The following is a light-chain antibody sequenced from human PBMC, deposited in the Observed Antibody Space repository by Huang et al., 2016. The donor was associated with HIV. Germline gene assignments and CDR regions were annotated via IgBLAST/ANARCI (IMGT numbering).Light chain of an antibody. Sequence: DIQMTQSPSSLSASVGDRVSITCPASQDITDSLNWYQWKPGKAPQLLIYDASNLETGVPSRFSGSGSGTNFALTISSLQPEDVATYYCQQSDSLPLTFGGGTKVEL. V-gene: IGKV1-33*01. J-gene: IGKJ4*01. CDR2: DAS. CDR3: QQSDSLPLT. CDR1: QDITDS.